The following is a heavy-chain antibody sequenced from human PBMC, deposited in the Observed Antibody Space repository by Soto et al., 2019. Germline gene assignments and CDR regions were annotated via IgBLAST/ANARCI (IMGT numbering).Heavy chain of an antibody. J-gene: IGHJ4*02. CDR1: GGSISSSSYY. V-gene: IGHV4-39*01. D-gene: IGHD6-13*01. Sequence: PSETLSLTCTVSGGSISSSSYYWDWIRQPPGKGLEWIGSIYYTGSTYYNPSLKSRVTISVDTSKNQFSLKLSSVTAADTAVYYCAALPHTSSWYNYFDSWGQGTLVTVSS. CDR2: IYYTGST. CDR3: AALPHTSSWYNYFDS.